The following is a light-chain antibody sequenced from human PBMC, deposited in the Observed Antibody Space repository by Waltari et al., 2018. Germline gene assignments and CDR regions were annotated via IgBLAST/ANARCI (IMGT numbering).Light chain of an antibody. CDR2: GAS. J-gene: IGKJ1*01. V-gene: IGKV3-15*01. Sequence: EIVMTQSPVTLSVSPGERATLSCRASQSVGTDLAWYQQKPGQAPRLLIYGASTRVTGIPARFSDSGSGTQFTLTISSLQSEDFAVYYCQQYNNRRTFGQGTKVEI. CDR1: QSVGTD. CDR3: QQYNNRRT.